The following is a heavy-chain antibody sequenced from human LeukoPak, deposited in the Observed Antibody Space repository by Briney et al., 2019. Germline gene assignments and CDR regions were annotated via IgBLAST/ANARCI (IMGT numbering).Heavy chain of an antibody. CDR2: IYYSGST. Sequence: PSETLSLTCTVSGGSISSYYWSWIRQPPGKGLEWIGYIYYSGSTNYNPSLKSRVTISVDTSKNQFSLKLSSVTAADTAVYYCARVRLMYYDSSGYLNYYYYYMDVWGKGTTVTVSS. CDR1: GGSISSYY. J-gene: IGHJ6*03. CDR3: ARVRLMYYDSSGYLNYYYYYMDV. V-gene: IGHV4-59*12. D-gene: IGHD3-22*01.